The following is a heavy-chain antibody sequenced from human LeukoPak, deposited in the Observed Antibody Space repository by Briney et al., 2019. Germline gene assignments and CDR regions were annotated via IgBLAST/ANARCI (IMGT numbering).Heavy chain of an antibody. V-gene: IGHV4-59*08. J-gene: IGHJ4*02. Sequence: SETLSLTCTVSGGSIIGYYWSWIRQPPGKGLEWIGYIDHNGGTNYNPSLQSRLTISVDTSKNQFSLKLSSVTAADTAVYYCARHLRAVAGGRYFDYWGQGTQVTVSS. CDR2: IDHNGGT. D-gene: IGHD6-19*01. CDR1: GGSIIGYY. CDR3: ARHLRAVAGGRYFDY.